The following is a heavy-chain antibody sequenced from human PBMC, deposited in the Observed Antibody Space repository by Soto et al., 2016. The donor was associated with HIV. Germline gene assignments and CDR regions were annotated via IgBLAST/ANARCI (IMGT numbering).Heavy chain of an antibody. D-gene: IGHD4-17*01. CDR1: GFTFSSYA. V-gene: IGHV3-30*04. J-gene: IGHJ4*02. Sequence: PASGFTFSSYAMHWVRQAPGKGLEWVAVISYDGSNKYYADSVKGRFTISRDKSKNTLYLQMNSLRAEDTAVYYCARDDYGXYTYDYWGQGTLVTVSS. CDR2: ISYDGSNK. CDR3: ARDDYGXYTYDY.